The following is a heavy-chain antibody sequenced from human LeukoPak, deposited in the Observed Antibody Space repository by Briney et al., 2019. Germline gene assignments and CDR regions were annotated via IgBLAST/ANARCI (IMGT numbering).Heavy chain of an antibody. CDR1: GYSISSGYY. J-gene: IGHJ4*02. CDR2: IYHSGST. Sequence: SETLSLTCTVSGYSISSGYYWGWIRRPPGKGLEWIGSIYHSGSTYYNPSLKSRVTISVDTSKNQFSLKLSSVTAADTAVYCARGGGRTNYYFDYWGQGSLVTVSS. V-gene: IGHV4-38-2*02. CDR3: ARGGGRTNYYFDY. D-gene: IGHD2-15*01.